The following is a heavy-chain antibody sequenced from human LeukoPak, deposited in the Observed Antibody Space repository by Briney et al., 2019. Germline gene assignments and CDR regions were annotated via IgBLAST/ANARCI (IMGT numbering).Heavy chain of an antibody. V-gene: IGHV3-23*01. CDR3: ARGSCSSSSCYERLNGLDV. J-gene: IGHJ6*02. Sequence: GGSLRLSCAASGFTFDSYAMSWVRQAPGKGLEWVSGISGGGGSTYYADSVRGRFATSRENAKNSFYLQMNNLRAGDTAVYYCARGSCSSSSCYERLNGLDVWGQGTPVTVSS. D-gene: IGHD2-2*01. CDR1: GFTFDSYA. CDR2: ISGGGGST.